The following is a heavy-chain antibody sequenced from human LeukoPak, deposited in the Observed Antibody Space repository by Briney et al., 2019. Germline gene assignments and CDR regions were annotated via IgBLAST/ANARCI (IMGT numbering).Heavy chain of an antibody. CDR2: ITSGGDYI. Sequence: GGSLRLSCAASGFTFNTFNMNWVRQAPGKGLEWVSSITSGGDYIYYADSVKCRFTTSRDNAKNSLSLQLNSLRVEDTAVYYCARGHYDVLAASYKWTPDYWGQGTPVTVSS. CDR3: ARGHYDVLAASYKWTPDY. CDR1: GFTFNTFN. D-gene: IGHD3-9*01. V-gene: IGHV3-21*01. J-gene: IGHJ4*02.